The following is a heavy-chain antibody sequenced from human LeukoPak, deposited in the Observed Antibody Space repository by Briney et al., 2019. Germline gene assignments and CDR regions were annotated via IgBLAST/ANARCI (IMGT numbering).Heavy chain of an antibody. J-gene: IGHJ1*01. V-gene: IGHV3-7*01. CDR2: IKQDGGEK. CDR1: GLTFSSYW. Sequence: GGSLRLSCVASGLTFSSYWMSWVRQAPGKGLEWVANIKQDGGEKYYVDSVKGRFTISRDNAKSSLYLQMNSLRAEDTAVYYCASLPSGRHLSIRHWGQGTLVTVSS. CDR3: ASLPSGRHLSIRH. D-gene: IGHD1-26*01.